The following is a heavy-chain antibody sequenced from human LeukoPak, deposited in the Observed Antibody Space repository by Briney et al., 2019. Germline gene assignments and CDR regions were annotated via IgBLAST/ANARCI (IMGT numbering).Heavy chain of an antibody. CDR3: ARILYDTSGYRLDY. V-gene: IGHV3-21*01. J-gene: IGHJ4*02. D-gene: IGHD3-22*01. CDR2: ITSGSTYI. CDR1: GFTFSSYD. Sequence: PGGSLRLSCAASGFTFSSYDMNWVRQAPGKGLEWISAITSGSTYIYYADSVKGRFTTSRDNARNSLHLQMDSLRVEDTAVYYCARILYDTSGYRLDYWGQGTLVTVS.